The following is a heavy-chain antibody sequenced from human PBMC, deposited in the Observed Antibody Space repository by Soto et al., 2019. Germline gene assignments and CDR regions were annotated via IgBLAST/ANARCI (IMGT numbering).Heavy chain of an antibody. V-gene: IGHV4-34*01. D-gene: IGHD4-17*01. J-gene: IGHJ5*02. CDR3: ARRLANTVTTYSWFDP. Sequence: PSETLSLTCAVYGGSFSGYYWSWIRQPPGRGLEWIGDIDHSGSTNYNPSLKSRVTISVDTSKNQFSLKLTSVTAAGTAVYSCARRLANTVTTYSWFDPWGQGTLVTVSS. CDR1: GGSFSGYY. CDR2: IDHSGST.